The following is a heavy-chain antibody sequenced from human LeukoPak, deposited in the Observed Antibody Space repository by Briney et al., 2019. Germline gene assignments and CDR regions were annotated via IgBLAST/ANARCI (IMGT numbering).Heavy chain of an antibody. Sequence: SETLSLTCTVSGYSISSNYFWGWIRPSPGKGLEWIGILSHSGSTYYNPSLKSRVTLSVDTSKNHFSLRLTSVTAADTAVYYCVRDNVPGYFDSWGQGTLGTVSS. D-gene: IGHD2-8*01. CDR3: VRDNVPGYFDS. CDR1: GYSISSNYF. CDR2: LSHSGST. V-gene: IGHV4-38-2*02. J-gene: IGHJ4*02.